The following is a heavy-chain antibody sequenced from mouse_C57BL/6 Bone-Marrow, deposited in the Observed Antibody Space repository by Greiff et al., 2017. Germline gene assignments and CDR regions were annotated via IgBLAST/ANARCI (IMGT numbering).Heavy chain of an antibody. V-gene: IGHV2-4*01. D-gene: IGHD1-1*01. J-gene: IGHJ1*03. CDR1: GFSLTSYG. Sequence: VQLQQSGPGLVQPSQSLSITCTVSGFSLTSYGVHWVRQPPGKGLEWLGVIWSGGSTDYNAAFISSLSISKDNSKSQVFFKMNSLQADDTAIYYCAKNGSPWYFDVWGTGTTVTVSS. CDR2: IWSGGST. CDR3: AKNGSPWYFDV.